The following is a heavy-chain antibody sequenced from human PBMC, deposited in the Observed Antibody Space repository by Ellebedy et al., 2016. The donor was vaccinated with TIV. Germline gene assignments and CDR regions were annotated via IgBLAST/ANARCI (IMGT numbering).Heavy chain of an antibody. CDR2: IDADGSKI. V-gene: IGHV3-74*01. Sequence: GESLKISCVASGFTFSTSWMHWVRHGPGKGLVWVAYIDADGSKISYQDSVKGRFTISRDNAKNTLYLQMNSLRAEDKAVYYCARAKYTGSYLTDHWGQGTLVTVSS. J-gene: IGHJ4*02. D-gene: IGHD1-26*01. CDR3: ARAKYTGSYLTDH. CDR1: GFTFSTSW.